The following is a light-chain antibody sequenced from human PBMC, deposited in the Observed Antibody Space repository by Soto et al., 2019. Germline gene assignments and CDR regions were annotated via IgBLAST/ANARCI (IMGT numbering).Light chain of an antibody. J-gene: IGLJ1*01. CDR2: DVS. V-gene: IGLV2-14*01. CDR1: SSDVGGYNY. Sequence: QSALTQPASVSGSPGQSITISCTGTSSDVGGYNYVSWYQQHPGKAPKLMIYDVSNRPSGVSNRFSASKSGNTASLTISVXXAXDXXDYYCSSYTSSSTLVFGTGTKLTV. CDR3: SSYTSSSTLV.